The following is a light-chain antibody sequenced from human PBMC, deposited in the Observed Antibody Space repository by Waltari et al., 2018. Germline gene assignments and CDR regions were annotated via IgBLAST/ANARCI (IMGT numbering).Light chain of an antibody. CDR1: ISKIGDNH. CDR3: AAWDDTLNGPV. V-gene: IGLV1-44*01. J-gene: IGLJ3*02. CDR2: NDD. Sequence: YLLNTATSTYVTPGQRVTITCSGAISKIGDNHVSWYQQFPVTSPKLLIYNDDRRPSVVPDRFSGSKSGTSASLAISVLQSADVATYFCAAWDDTLNGPVFGVGTKLTVL.